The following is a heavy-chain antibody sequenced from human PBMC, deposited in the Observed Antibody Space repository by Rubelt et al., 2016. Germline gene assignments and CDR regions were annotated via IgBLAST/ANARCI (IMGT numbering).Heavy chain of an antibody. CDR1: SRSG. CDR2: IWYDGTNK. D-gene: IGHD3-9*01. J-gene: IGHJ4*02. V-gene: IGHV3-33*01. Sequence: SRSGMHWVRQAPGKGLEWVAVIWYDGTNKYYGDSVKGRFTTSRDNSKNTLYLQMSSLRTEDTAVYYCASDTYYYDRSSNEDYWGQGTLVTVFS. CDR3: ASDTYYYDRSSNEDY.